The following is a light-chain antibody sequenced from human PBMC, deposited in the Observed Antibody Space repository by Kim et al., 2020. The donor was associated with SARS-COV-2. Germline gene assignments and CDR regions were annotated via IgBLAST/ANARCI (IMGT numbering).Light chain of an antibody. CDR3: QSYDSSNQV. V-gene: IGLV6-57*01. CDR1: SGSIASNY. Sequence: GKAVTISSPRSSGSIASNYVQWYQQRPGSSPTTVIYEDNQRPSGVPDRFSGSIDSSSNSASLTISGLKTEDEADYYCQSYDSSNQVFGGGTQLTVL. J-gene: IGLJ3*02. CDR2: EDN.